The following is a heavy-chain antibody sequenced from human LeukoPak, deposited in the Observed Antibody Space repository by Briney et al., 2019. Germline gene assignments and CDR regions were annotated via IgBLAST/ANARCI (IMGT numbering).Heavy chain of an antibody. CDR1: GFTFSSYA. CDR2: ISGSGGST. V-gene: IGHV3-23*01. CDR3: AKDRGSYDSSGYYRYFDY. Sequence: PGGSLRLSCAASGFTFSSYAMSWVRQAPGKGLEWVSAISGSGGSTYYADSVKGRFTISRDNSKNTLYLQMNSLRAEDTAVYYCAKDRGSYDSSGYYRYFDYWGQGTLATVSS. D-gene: IGHD3-22*01. J-gene: IGHJ4*02.